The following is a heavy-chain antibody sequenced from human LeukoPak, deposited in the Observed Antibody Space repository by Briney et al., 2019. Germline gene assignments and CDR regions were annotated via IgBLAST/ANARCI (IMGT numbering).Heavy chain of an antibody. CDR1: GFTFDAYA. Sequence: GGSLRLSCAASGFTFDAYAMNWVRQAPGKGLEWLSYITSSSSTIYYADSVKGRFTISKDNAKNSLSLQMNSLRAEDTAVYYCAREGIIWGTYRYFDYWGQGTLVTVSS. CDR3: AREGIIWGTYRYFDY. J-gene: IGHJ4*02. CDR2: ITSSSSTI. V-gene: IGHV3-48*01. D-gene: IGHD3-16*02.